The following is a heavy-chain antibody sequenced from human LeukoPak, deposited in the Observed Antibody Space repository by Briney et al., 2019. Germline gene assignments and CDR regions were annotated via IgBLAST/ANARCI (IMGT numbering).Heavy chain of an antibody. Sequence: PSETLSLTCTVSGVSISSSSYYWGWIRQPPGKGLEWIGSIYYSGSTYYNPSLKSRVTISVDTSKNQFSLKLSSVTAADTAVYYCAREYSSSSPIDYWGQGTLVTVSS. D-gene: IGHD6-6*01. V-gene: IGHV4-39*02. CDR2: IYYSGST. J-gene: IGHJ4*02. CDR3: AREYSSSSPIDY. CDR1: GVSISSSSYY.